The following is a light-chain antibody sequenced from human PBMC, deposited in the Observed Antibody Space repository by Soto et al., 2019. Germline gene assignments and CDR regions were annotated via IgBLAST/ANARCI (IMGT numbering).Light chain of an antibody. CDR1: SSDVGGYNY. CDR2: DVS. Sequence: ALTQPASVSGSPGQSITISCTGTSSDVGGYNYVSWYQQHPGKAPKLMIYDVSNRPSGVSNRFSGSKSGNTASLTISGLQAEDEADYYCSSYTSSSTPEVFGGGTKLTVL. V-gene: IGLV2-14*01. CDR3: SSYTSSSTPEV. J-gene: IGLJ2*01.